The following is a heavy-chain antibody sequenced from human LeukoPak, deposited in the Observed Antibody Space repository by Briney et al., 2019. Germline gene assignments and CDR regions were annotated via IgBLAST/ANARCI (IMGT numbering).Heavy chain of an antibody. CDR3: ARSGDHSTSPYYFDY. CDR1: GCTFDDYG. Sequence: GGSLRLSCAASGCTFDDYGMSWVRQAPGKGLEWVSGINWNGGSTGYADSVKGRFTISRDNAKNSLYLQMNSLRAEDTALYHRARSGDHSTSPYYFDYWGQGTLVTVSS. D-gene: IGHD6-13*01. CDR2: INWNGGST. J-gene: IGHJ4*02. V-gene: IGHV3-20*01.